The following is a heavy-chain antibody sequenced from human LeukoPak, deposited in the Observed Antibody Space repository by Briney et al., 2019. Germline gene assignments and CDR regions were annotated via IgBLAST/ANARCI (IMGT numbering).Heavy chain of an antibody. CDR1: GGSISSYY. CDR2: IYYSGST. Sequence: SETLSLTCTVSGGSISSYYWSWIRQPPGKGLEWIGYIYYSGSTNYNPSLKSRVTISVDTSKNQFSLKLSSVTAADTAVYYGARDERHSSGWPDIYLFDIRGQGTMVTVSS. CDR3: ARDERHSSGWPDIYLFDI. V-gene: IGHV4-59*01. J-gene: IGHJ3*02. D-gene: IGHD6-19*01.